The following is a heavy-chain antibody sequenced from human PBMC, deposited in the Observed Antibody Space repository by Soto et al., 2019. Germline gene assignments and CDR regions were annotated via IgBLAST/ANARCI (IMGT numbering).Heavy chain of an antibody. V-gene: IGHV3-74*01. J-gene: IGHJ6*03. Sequence: GGSVGLSCAASGVTFSIYWMHWVRQAPGKGLVWVSRINSDGSSTSYADSVKGRFTISRDNAKNTLYLQMNSLRAEDTAVYYCARDYYYYMDVWGKGTTVTVSS. CDR2: INSDGSST. CDR1: GVTFSIYW. CDR3: ARDYYYYMDV.